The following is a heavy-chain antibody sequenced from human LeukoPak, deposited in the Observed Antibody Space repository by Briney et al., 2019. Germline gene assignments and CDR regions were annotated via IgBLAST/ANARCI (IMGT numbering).Heavy chain of an antibody. J-gene: IGHJ3*02. Sequence: SETLSLTCSVSGGSISNGIYYWGWIRQPPGKGLEWIGSIHYSGSTYYNPSLKSRVTISVDTSKNQFSLKLSTVTAADTAVYYCARGPDLVPRAFDIWGQGTMVTVSS. V-gene: IGHV4-39*07. CDR2: IHYSGST. CDR3: ARGPDLVPRAFDI. CDR1: GGSISNGIYY.